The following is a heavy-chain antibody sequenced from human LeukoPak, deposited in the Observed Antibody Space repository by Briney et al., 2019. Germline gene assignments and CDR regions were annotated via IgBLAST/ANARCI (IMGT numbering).Heavy chain of an antibody. CDR2: IYTSGST. D-gene: IGHD3-10*01. CDR3: ARAPILWFGEFDNYYYYYYMDV. V-gene: IGHV4-4*07. CDR1: GGPISSYY. J-gene: IGHJ6*03. Sequence: SETLSLTCTVSGGPISSYYGSWIRQPAGKGLEWIGRIYTSGSTNYHPSLRSRVTLSVDTSKNPFSLKLSSVTAADTDVYYCARAPILWFGEFDNYYYYYYMDVWGKGTTVTVSS.